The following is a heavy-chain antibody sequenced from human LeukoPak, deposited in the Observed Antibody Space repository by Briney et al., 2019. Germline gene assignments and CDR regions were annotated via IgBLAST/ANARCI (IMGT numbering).Heavy chain of an antibody. CDR3: ARRRRGLRYFDWLPQRAAFDI. Sequence: PSETLSLTCTVSGGSISSYYWSWIRQPPGKGLEWIGYIYYSGSTNYNPSLKSRVTISVDTSKNQFSLKLSSVTAADTAVYYCARRRRGLRYFDWLPQRAAFDIWGQGTKVTVSS. J-gene: IGHJ3*02. V-gene: IGHV4-59*08. D-gene: IGHD3-9*01. CDR2: IYYSGST. CDR1: GGSISSYY.